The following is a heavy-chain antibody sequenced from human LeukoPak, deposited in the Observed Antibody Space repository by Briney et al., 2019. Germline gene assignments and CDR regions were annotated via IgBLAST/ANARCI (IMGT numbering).Heavy chain of an antibody. Sequence: PGGSLRPSCAASGFTFSTYTMTWVRQAPGKGLEWVSSISSSGNYIYYADSVKGRFTISRDNARNSLYLQMNSLRAEDTAVYYCARDLYDSSGYYRRYFDYWGQGTLVTVSS. CDR1: GFTFSTYT. CDR2: ISSSGNYI. D-gene: IGHD3-22*01. CDR3: ARDLYDSSGYYRRYFDY. J-gene: IGHJ4*02. V-gene: IGHV3-21*01.